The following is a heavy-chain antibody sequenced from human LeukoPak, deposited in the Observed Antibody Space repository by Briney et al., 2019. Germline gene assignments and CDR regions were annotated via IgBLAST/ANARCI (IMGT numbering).Heavy chain of an antibody. V-gene: IGHV3-23*01. CDR2: IISSGDGT. CDR1: GFTFSNFA. J-gene: IGHJ4*02. D-gene: IGHD2-15*01. CDR3: ARGTLPYCSGAACYPFDF. Sequence: PGGSLRLSCAASGFTFSNFAMNWVRQAPGKGLEFLSLIISSGDGTHYVDSVKGRFTISRDNSKNTLYLQMIGLRAEDTAIYYCARGTLPYCSGAACYPFDFWGQGTLVTVSS.